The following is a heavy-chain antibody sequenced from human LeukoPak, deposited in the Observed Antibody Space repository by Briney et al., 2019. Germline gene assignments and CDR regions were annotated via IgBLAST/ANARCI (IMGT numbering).Heavy chain of an antibody. CDR1: GFTFSSYS. J-gene: IGHJ3*02. Sequence: GGSLRLSCAASGFTFSSYSMNWVRQAPGKGLEWVSSISSSSSYIYYADSVKGRFTISRDNAKNSLYLQMNSLRAEDTAVYYCARDSFPPRRRVLNAFDIWGQGTMVTVSS. V-gene: IGHV3-21*01. CDR2: ISSSSSYI. D-gene: IGHD1-1*01. CDR3: ARDSFPPRRRVLNAFDI.